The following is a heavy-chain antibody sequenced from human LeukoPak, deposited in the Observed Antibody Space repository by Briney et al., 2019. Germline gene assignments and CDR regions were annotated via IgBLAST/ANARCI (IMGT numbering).Heavy chain of an antibody. CDR2: IHYSGST. CDR3: ARHSDDAFDI. Sequence: SETLSLTCAVSGGSMNDYCWTWIRQPPGEGLKWIGYIHYSGSTHYSPSLRSRVTMSLDTSKTHFSLSLSSVTVADTAIYYCARHSDDAFDIWGHGIMVTVSS. D-gene: IGHD6-25*01. V-gene: IGHV4-59*08. CDR1: GGSMNDYC. J-gene: IGHJ3*02.